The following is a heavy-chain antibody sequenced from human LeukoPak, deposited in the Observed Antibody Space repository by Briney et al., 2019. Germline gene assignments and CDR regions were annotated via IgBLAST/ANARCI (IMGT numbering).Heavy chain of an antibody. D-gene: IGHD2-2*01. Sequence: ASVKVSCKASGYTFTSYGISWVRQAPGQGLEWTGSISAYNGNTNYAQKLQGRVTMTTDTSTSTAYMELRSLRSDDTAVYYCARDWRAPQYCSSTSCYLDYWGQGTLVTVSS. CDR1: GYTFTSYG. CDR2: ISAYNGNT. CDR3: ARDWRAPQYCSSTSCYLDY. V-gene: IGHV1-18*01. J-gene: IGHJ4*02.